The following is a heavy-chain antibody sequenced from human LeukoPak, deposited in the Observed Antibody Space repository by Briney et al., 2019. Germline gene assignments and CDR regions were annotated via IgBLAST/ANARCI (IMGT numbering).Heavy chain of an antibody. D-gene: IGHD3-22*01. Sequence: SETLSLTCTVSGGSISSSSYYWGWIRQPPGKGLEWIGSIYYSGSTYYNPSLKSRATISVGTSKNQFSLKLSSVTAADTAVYYCARGSSGVGDYFDYWGQGTLVTVSS. CDR3: ARGSSGVGDYFDY. J-gene: IGHJ4*02. CDR2: IYYSGST. V-gene: IGHV4-39*01. CDR1: GGSISSSSYY.